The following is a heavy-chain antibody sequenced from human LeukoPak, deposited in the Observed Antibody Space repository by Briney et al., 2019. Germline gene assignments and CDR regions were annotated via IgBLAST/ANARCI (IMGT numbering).Heavy chain of an antibody. V-gene: IGHV1-2*06. CDR1: GYTFTGYY. D-gene: IGHD1-26*01. CDR3: ASRIVGTKDRFDP. CDR2: INPNSGGT. Sequence: ASVKVSCKASGYTFTGYYMHWVRQAPGQGLEWMGRINPNSGGTNYTQKFQGRVTMTRDTSISTAYMELGRLRFDDTAVYYCASRIVGTKDRFDPWGQGTLVTVSS. J-gene: IGHJ5*02.